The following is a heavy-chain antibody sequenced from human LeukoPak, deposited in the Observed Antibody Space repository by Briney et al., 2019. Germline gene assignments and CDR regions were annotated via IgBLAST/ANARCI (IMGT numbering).Heavy chain of an antibody. CDR1: GFTFSSYS. V-gene: IGHV3-21*01. D-gene: IGHD1-14*01. CDR3: ARVPDSYYYYYMDV. J-gene: IGHJ6*03. CDR2: ISSTSGYI. Sequence: GGSLRLSCVVSGFTFSSYSMCWVRQAPGKGLEWVSSISSTSGYINYVDSVKGRLTISRDNAKNSLYLQMSSLRAEDTAVYYCARVPDSYYYYYMDVWGKGTTVTVSS.